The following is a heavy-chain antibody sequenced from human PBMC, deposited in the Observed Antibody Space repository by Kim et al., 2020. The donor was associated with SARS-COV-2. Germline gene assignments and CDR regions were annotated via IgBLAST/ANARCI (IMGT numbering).Heavy chain of an antibody. Sequence: DYVKGRFTISRDNAKNSLYLQMNSLRAEDTAVYYCARVSDSGYGVSAFDIWGQGTMVTVSS. V-gene: IGHV3-7*01. CDR3: ARVSDSGYGVSAFDI. D-gene: IGHD5-12*01. J-gene: IGHJ3*02.